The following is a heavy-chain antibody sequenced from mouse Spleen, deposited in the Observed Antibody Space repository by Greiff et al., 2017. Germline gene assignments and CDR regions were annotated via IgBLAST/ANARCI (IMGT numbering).Heavy chain of an antibody. CDR3: ARDGYYGSSPHYYAMDY. Sequence: QVQLQQSGPELVKPGASVKISCKASGYAFSSSWMNWVKQRPGKGLEWIGRIYPGDGDTNYNGKFKGKATLTADKSSSTAYMQLSSLTSEDSAVYFCARDGYYGSSPHYYAMDYWGQGTSVTVSS. CDR2: IYPGDGDT. CDR1: GYAFSSSW. V-gene: IGHV1-82*01. J-gene: IGHJ4*01. D-gene: IGHD1-1*01.